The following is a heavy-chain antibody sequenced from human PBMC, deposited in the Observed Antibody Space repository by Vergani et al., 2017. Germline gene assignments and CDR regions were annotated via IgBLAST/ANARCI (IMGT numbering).Heavy chain of an antibody. D-gene: IGHD2-15*01. CDR2: IIPILGIA. CDR1: GGTFSSYA. CDR3: ARDRHCSGGSCYSDYYYYGMDV. Sequence: QVQLVQSGAEVKKPGSSVKVSCKASGGTFSSYAISWVRQAPGQGLEWMGRIIPILGIANYAQKFQGRVTITADKSTSTAYMELSSLRSEDTAVYYCARDRHCSGGSCYSDYYYYGMDVWGQGTTVTVSS. V-gene: IGHV1-69*04. J-gene: IGHJ6*02.